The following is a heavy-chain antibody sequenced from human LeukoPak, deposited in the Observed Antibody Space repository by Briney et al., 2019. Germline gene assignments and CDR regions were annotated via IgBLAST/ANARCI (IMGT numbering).Heavy chain of an antibody. CDR3: ARGSVASYYFDSSGP. Sequence: PSETLSLTCTVSGGSITSYYWSWIRQPPGKGLEWIGYIYYSGDTNYNPSLKSRVTISVDTSKNQFSLKLSSVTAADTAVYYCARGSVASYYFDSSGPWGQGALVTVSA. CDR2: IYYSGDT. D-gene: IGHD3-22*01. J-gene: IGHJ5*02. V-gene: IGHV4-59*01. CDR1: GGSITSYY.